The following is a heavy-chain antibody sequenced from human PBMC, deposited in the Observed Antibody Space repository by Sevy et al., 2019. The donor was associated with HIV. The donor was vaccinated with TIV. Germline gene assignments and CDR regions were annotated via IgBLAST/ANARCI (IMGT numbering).Heavy chain of an antibody. CDR2: ISYDGTNQ. Sequence: GGSLRLSCAASGISFNNYGMHWVRRAPGKGLEWLAVISYDGTNQYYADSVKGRFTISRDDSKNTLYLQMNSLRVEDTAVYYCAQVGGSEWQPFELYAMLVWGQGTTVTASS. D-gene: IGHD1-26*01. V-gene: IGHV3-30*18. CDR1: GISFNNYG. CDR3: AQVGGSEWQPFELYAMLV. J-gene: IGHJ6*02.